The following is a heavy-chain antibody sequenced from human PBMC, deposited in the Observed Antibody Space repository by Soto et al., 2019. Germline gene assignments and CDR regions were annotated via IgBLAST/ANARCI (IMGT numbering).Heavy chain of an antibody. J-gene: IGHJ6*02. V-gene: IGHV4-59*01. CDR3: ASRIAVAGSYYYYGMDV. Sequence: PSETLSLTCTVSGGSISSYYWSWIRQPPGKGLEWIGYIYYSGSTNYNPSLKSRVTISVDTSKNQFSLKLSSVTAADTAVYYCASRIAVAGSYYYYGMDVWGQGTTVTVS. D-gene: IGHD6-19*01. CDR2: IYYSGST. CDR1: GGSISSYY.